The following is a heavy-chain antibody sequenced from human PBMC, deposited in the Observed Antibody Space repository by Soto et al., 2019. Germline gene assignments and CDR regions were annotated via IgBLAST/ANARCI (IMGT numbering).Heavy chain of an antibody. CDR2: INPNSGGT. CDR3: ARVQRAHYTIVVVNDAFDI. V-gene: IGHV1-2*02. D-gene: IGHD3-22*01. CDR1: GYTFTGYY. Sequence: ASVKVSCKASGYTFTGYYMHWVRQAPGQGLEWMGWINPNSGGTNYAQKFQGRVTMTRDTSISTAYMELSRLRSDDTAVYYCARVQRAHYTIVVVNDAFDIWGQGTMVTVS. J-gene: IGHJ3*02.